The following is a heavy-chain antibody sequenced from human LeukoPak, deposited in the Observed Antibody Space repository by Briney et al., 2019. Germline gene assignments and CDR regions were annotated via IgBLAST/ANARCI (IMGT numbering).Heavy chain of an antibody. CDR1: GFTFSSYG. J-gene: IGHJ4*02. CDR2: ISYDGSNK. Sequence: GGSLRLSCAASGFTFSSYGMHWVRQAPGKGLEWVAVISYDGSNKYYADSVKGRFTISRDNSKNTLYLQMNSLRAEDMAVYYCAKDHRLRYFDYWGQGTLVTVSS. D-gene: IGHD3-9*01. CDR3: AKDHRLRYFDY. V-gene: IGHV3-30*18.